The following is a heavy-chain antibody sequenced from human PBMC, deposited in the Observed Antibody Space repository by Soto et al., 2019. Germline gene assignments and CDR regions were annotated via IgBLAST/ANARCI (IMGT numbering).Heavy chain of an antibody. J-gene: IGHJ4*02. CDR2: VSGAGINT. D-gene: IGHD4-17*01. CDR1: GFTLSNFA. CDR3: AKCRLRGIDNGNFDY. V-gene: IGHV3-23*04. Sequence: EVQLEESGGDLVKPGGSLRLSCAASGFTLSNFAMSWVRQAPGKGLEWVSVVSGAGINTKYAAAVKGRLTVSRDNSNNTLSLQMGSLRAEDTGIYYCAKCRLRGIDNGNFDYWGQGTLVTVSS.